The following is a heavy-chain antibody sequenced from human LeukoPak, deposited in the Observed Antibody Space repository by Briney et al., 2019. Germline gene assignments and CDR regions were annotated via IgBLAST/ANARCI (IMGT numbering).Heavy chain of an antibody. CDR3: ARGDKSGSYYQLYY. V-gene: IGHV4-4*07. J-gene: IGHJ4*02. CDR1: GGSISSYY. CDR2: IYTSGST. D-gene: IGHD1-26*01. Sequence: SETLSLTCTVSGGSISSYYWSWIRQPAGKGLEWIGRIYTSGSTNYNPSLKSRVTMSVDTSKNQFSLKLSSVTAADTAVYYCARGDKSGSYYQLYYWGQGTLVTVSS.